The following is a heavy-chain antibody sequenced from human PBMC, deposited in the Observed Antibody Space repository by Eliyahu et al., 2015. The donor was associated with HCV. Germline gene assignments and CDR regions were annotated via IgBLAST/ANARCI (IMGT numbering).Heavy chain of an antibody. Sequence: QITLKESGPTLVKPTVTLTLTCTFSGFSLSTSGXGVGWIRXPPGKALEWLALIYWDDAERYSPSLKTRLTITKDTSKNQVVLIMTNMDPVDTATYYCVHRGGSCSGANCRYSGGPLDYWGQGALVTVSS. CDR2: IYWDDAE. J-gene: IGHJ4*02. D-gene: IGHD2-15*01. CDR1: GFSLSTSGXG. CDR3: VHRGGSCSGANCRYSGGPLDY. V-gene: IGHV2-5*02.